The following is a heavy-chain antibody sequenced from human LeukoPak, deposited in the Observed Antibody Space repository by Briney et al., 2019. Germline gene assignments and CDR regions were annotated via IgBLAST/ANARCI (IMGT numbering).Heavy chain of an antibody. CDR2: FDPEDGET. CDR1: GYTLTELS. V-gene: IGHV1-24*01. Sequence: ASVKVSCKVSGYTLTELSMHWVRQAPGKGLEWMGGFDPEDGETIYAQKFQGRVTMTEDTSTDTAYMELSSLRSEDTAVYYCATPSPIWEGGPYYYYGMDVWGQGTTVTVSS. D-gene: IGHD1-26*01. J-gene: IGHJ6*02. CDR3: ATPSPIWEGGPYYYYGMDV.